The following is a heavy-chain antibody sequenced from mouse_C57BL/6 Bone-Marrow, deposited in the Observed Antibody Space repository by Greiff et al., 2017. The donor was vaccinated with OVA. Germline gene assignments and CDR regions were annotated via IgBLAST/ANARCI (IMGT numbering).Heavy chain of an antibody. J-gene: IGHJ2*01. CDR3: ARNGRADSSGYFDY. Sequence: VKVVESGPGLVQPSQSLSITCTVSGFSLTSYGVHWVRQSPGKGLEWLGVIWSGGSTDYNAAFISRLSISKDNSKSQVFFKMNSLQADDTAIYYCARNGRADSSGYFDYWGQGTTLTVSS. CDR1: GFSLTSYG. V-gene: IGHV2-2*01. CDR2: IWSGGST. D-gene: IGHD3-2*02.